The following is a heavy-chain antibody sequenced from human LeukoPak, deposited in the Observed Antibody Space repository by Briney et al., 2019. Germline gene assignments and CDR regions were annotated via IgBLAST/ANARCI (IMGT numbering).Heavy chain of an antibody. CDR1: GGSISSYY. CDR3: ARGMSNYYYMDV. V-gene: IGHV4-4*07. J-gene: IGHJ6*03. Sequence: SETLSLTCTVSGGSISSYYWSWIRQPAGKGLEWIWRIYTSGSTNYNPSLKSRVTMSVDTSKNPFSLKLSSVTAADTAVYYCARGMSNYYYMDVWGKGTTVTVSS. CDR2: IYTSGST.